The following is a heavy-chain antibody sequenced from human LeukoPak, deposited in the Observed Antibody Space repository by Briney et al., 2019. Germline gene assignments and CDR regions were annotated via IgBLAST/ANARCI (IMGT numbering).Heavy chain of an antibody. V-gene: IGHV1-69*04. J-gene: IGHJ6*02. D-gene: IGHD3-10*01. CDR1: GGTFSSYA. Sequence: GASVKVSCKASGGTFSSYAFSWVPQAPGQGLEWMGRIIPIIGIENYAQKFQGRVSITADSSTSTAYMELSSLRSEDTAVYYCARGLRITMVRGGTTNYYYGMDVWGQGTTVTVSS. CDR3: ARGLRITMVRGGTTNYYYGMDV. CDR2: IIPIIGIE.